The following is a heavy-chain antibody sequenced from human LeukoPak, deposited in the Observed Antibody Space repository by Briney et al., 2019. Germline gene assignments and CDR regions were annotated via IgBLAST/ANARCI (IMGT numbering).Heavy chain of an antibody. D-gene: IGHD3-22*01. V-gene: IGHV3-21*01. CDR3: ARDFGDTSDTYFQH. Sequence: GGSLRLSCAASGFTFSNYSMNWVRQAPGKGLEWVSSISSRYNYIYYADSLQGRFTVSRDNAKNSLYLQMNSLRAEDTAVYYCARDFGDTSDTYFQHWGQGTLVTVSS. CDR2: ISSRYNYI. J-gene: IGHJ1*01. CDR1: GFTFSNYS.